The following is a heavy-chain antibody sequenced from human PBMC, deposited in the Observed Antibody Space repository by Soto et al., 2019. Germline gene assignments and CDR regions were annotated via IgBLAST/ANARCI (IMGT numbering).Heavy chain of an antibody. D-gene: IGHD6-13*01. J-gene: IGHJ4*02. CDR1: GFSFYNYG. Sequence: GGSLSLSCASSGFSFYNYGMHGVRQAPGEGLQWVAGIWHDGSNKYYGNSVRGRFTISRDNANNMLYLQMNSLRAEDTAVYYCARGAGYLETIGQQLPDCWGQGIMVTVSS. V-gene: IGHV3-33*01. CDR2: IWHDGSNK. CDR3: ARGAGYLETIGQQLPDC.